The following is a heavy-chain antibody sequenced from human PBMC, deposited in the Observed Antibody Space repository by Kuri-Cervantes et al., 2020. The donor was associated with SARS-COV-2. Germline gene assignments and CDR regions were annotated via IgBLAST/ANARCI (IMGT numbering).Heavy chain of an antibody. CDR1: GFTFDDYA. D-gene: IGHD2-15*01. CDR2: ISWNSGSI. V-gene: IGHV3-9*01. CDR3: AKESWYEDSRLGYFDL. Sequence: LSLTCAASGFTFDDYAMHWVRQAPGKGLEWVSGISWNSGSIGYADSVKGRFTISRDNAKNSLYLQMNSLRAGDTALYYCAKESWYEDSRLGYFDLWGRGTLVTVSS. J-gene: IGHJ2*01.